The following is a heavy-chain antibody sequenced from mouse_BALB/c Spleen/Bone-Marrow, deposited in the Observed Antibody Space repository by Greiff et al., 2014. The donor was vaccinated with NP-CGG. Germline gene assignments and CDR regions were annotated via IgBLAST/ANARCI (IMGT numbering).Heavy chain of an antibody. V-gene: IGHV5-4*02. J-gene: IGHJ4*01. CDR1: GFTFSDFY. D-gene: IGHD1-1*02. CDR3: ARSGERYGAMDY. CDR2: ISNGGTYT. Sequence: EVQRVESGGGLVKPGGSLKLSCAASGFTFSDFYMFWFRQTPEKRLEWVATISNGGTYTYHPDSVKGRFTISRDNAKNNLYLQMSSLKSEDTAMYYCARSGERYGAMDYWGQGTSVTVTS.